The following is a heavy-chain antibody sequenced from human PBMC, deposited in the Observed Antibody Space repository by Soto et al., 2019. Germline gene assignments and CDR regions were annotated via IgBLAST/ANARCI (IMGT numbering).Heavy chain of an antibody. Sequence: ASVQGSWRASGYSFTGYYMHWVRQAPGQGLELMGWINPNSGGTNYAQKFQGRVTMTRDTSISTAYMELSRLRSDDTAVYYCARVEYSSSWYGMDVWGQGTTVTVYS. CDR1: GYSFTGYY. D-gene: IGHD6-6*01. CDR3: ARVEYSSSWYGMDV. J-gene: IGHJ6*02. V-gene: IGHV1-2*02. CDR2: INPNSGGT.